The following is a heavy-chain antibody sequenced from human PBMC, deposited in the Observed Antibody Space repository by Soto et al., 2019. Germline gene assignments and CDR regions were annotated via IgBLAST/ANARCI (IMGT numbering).Heavy chain of an antibody. D-gene: IGHD3-10*01. CDR1: GYSFTSYG. J-gene: IGHJ4*02. V-gene: IGHV1-18*04. Sequence: GASVKVSCKASGYSFTSYGISWVRQAPVQGLEWMGWISAYNGNTNYAQKLQGRVTMTTDTSTSTAYMELRSLRSDDTAVYYCAGEAETTRITMVRGVITERLYYFDYWGQGTLVTVSS. CDR3: AGEAETTRITMVRGVITERLYYFDY. CDR2: ISAYNGNT.